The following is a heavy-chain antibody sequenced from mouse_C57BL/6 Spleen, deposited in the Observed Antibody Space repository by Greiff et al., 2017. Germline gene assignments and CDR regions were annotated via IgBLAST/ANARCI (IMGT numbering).Heavy chain of an antibody. D-gene: IGHD4-1*01. Sequence: EVQLQQSGPELVKPGASVKISCKASGYTFTDYYMNWVKQSHGKSLEWIGDINPNNGGTRYNQKFKGKATLTVDKASSTAYMELRSLTSDDSAVFYCAREVNWDGRFAYWGQGTLVTVSA. V-gene: IGHV1-26*01. J-gene: IGHJ3*01. CDR2: INPNNGGT. CDR3: AREVNWDGRFAY. CDR1: GYTFTDYY.